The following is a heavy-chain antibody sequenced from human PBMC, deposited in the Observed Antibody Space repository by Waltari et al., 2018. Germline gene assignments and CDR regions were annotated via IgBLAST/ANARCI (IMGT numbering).Heavy chain of an antibody. CDR2: INAGNGNT. J-gene: IGHJ3*02. CDR1: GSTLTCCA. V-gene: IGHV1-3*01. D-gene: IGHD3-16*01. CDR3: ARVEGAAGLDI. Sequence: QVKLVQSGAAVQKPGASAKVSCMAAGSTLTCCAMHWVRQATGQRLEWMGWINAGNGNTKYSQKFRGRVTITRDTSASTAYMELSSLRSEDTAVYYCARVEGAAGLDIWGQGTMVTVSS.